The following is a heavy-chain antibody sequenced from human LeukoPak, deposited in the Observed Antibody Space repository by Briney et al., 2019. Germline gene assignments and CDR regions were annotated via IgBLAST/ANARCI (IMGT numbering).Heavy chain of an antibody. V-gene: IGHV3-30*18. D-gene: IGHD6-13*01. CDR3: AKAVGSISWSFDY. CDR1: GFTFSTYA. Sequence: GGSLRLSCEASGFTFSTYAMRWVRQAPGKGLEWVALISHDGSDKNYADSVKGRFTISRDNSNSTLYLQMDSLRGDDAAVYYCAKAVGSISWSFDYWGQGTLVTVSS. CDR2: ISHDGSDK. J-gene: IGHJ4*02.